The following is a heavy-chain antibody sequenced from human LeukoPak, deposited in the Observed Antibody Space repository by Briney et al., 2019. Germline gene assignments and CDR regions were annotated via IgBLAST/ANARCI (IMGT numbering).Heavy chain of an antibody. J-gene: IGHJ4*02. V-gene: IGHV4-30-4*01. CDR2: IYYSGST. CDR1: GGSISSGDYY. Sequence: SQTLSLTCTVSGGSISSGDYYWSWIRQPPGKGLEWIGYIYYSGSTYYNPSLKSRVTISVDTSKNQFPLKLSSVTAADTAVYYCARVDTAMVTGFDYWGQGTLVTVSS. D-gene: IGHD5-18*01. CDR3: ARVDTAMVTGFDY.